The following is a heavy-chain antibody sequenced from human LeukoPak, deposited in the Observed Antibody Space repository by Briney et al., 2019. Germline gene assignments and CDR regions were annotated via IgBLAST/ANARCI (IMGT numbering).Heavy chain of an antibody. D-gene: IGHD6-13*01. CDR1: GGSISSGSYC. J-gene: IGHJ5*02. V-gene: IGHV4-61*02. Sequence: SETLSLTCTVSGGSISSGSYCWSWIRQPAGKGLEWIGRIYTSGSTNYNPSLKSRVTISVDTSKNQFSLKLSSVTAADTAVYYCARRKSGYSSPWGQGTLVTVSS. CDR2: IYTSGST. CDR3: ARRKSGYSSP.